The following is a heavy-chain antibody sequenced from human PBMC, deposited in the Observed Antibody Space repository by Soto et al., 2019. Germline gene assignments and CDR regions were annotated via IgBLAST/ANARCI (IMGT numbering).Heavy chain of an antibody. CDR1: GFNFRGYS. CDR3: AREMTQLWCLDY. J-gene: IGHJ4*02. CDR2: ISSSSSSI. V-gene: IGHV3-48*02. Sequence: GGSLRLSCAASGFNFRGYSMNWVRQAPGKGLEWVSYISSSSSSIHYADSVKGRFTISRDNAKNSLYLQMNSLRDEDTAVYYCAREMTQLWCLDYWGQGTLVTVS. D-gene: IGHD5-18*01.